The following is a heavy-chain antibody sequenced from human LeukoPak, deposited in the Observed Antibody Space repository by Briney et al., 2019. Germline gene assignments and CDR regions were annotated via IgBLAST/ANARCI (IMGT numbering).Heavy chain of an antibody. CDR3: ARGRRIAAAGFFNWFDP. D-gene: IGHD6-13*01. CDR1: AYSFTSYG. CDR2: ISAYNGNT. V-gene: IGHV1-18*01. Sequence: ASVKVSCKASAYSFTSYGISWVRQAPGQGLEWMGWISAYNGNTNCAQKLQGRVTMTTDTSTSTAYMELRSLRSDDTAVYYCARGRRIAAAGFFNWFDPWGQGTLVTVSS. J-gene: IGHJ5*02.